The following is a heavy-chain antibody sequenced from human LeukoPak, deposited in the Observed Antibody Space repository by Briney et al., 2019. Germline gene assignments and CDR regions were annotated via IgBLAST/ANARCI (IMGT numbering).Heavy chain of an antibody. V-gene: IGHV3-23*01. Sequence: GGSLRLSCAASGFTFSSYGMSWVRQAPGKGLEWVSAISGSGGSTYSADSVKGRFTISRDNSKNTLYLQMHSLRAEDTAVYYCAKVGGYSYGGYFDYWGQGTLVTVSS. D-gene: IGHD5-18*01. J-gene: IGHJ4*02. CDR3: AKVGGYSYGGYFDY. CDR1: GFTFSSYG. CDR2: ISGSGGST.